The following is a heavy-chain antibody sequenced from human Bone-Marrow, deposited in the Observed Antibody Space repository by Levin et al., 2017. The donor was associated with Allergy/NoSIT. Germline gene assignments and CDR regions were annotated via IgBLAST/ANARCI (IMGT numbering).Heavy chain of an antibody. V-gene: IGHV3-23*01. D-gene: IGHD2-2*01. Sequence: GGSLRLSCTGSGFTFNDYAMNWVRQAPGKGLEWVSVISAGFGSSTYYADSVKGRFIISRDRSKNTGDLQMKSLRADDTAVYYCTKDICPSSSCWYGGMDVWGQGTTVTVSS. CDR3: TKDICPSSSCWYGGMDV. CDR1: GFTFNDYA. CDR2: ISAGFGSST. J-gene: IGHJ6*02.